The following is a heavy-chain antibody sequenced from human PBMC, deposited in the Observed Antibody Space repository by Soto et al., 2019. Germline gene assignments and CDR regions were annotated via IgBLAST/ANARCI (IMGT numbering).Heavy chain of an antibody. Sequence: SVKVSCKASGGTFSSYAISWVRQAPGQGLEWMGGIIPIFGTANYAQKFQGRVTITADESTSTAYMELSSLRSEDTAVYYCARGREYYDFWSGYPTYYYYYGMDVWGQGTTVTVSS. CDR3: ARGREYYDFWSGYPTYYYYYGMDV. CDR1: GGTFSSYA. J-gene: IGHJ6*02. CDR2: IIPIFGTA. V-gene: IGHV1-69*13. D-gene: IGHD3-3*01.